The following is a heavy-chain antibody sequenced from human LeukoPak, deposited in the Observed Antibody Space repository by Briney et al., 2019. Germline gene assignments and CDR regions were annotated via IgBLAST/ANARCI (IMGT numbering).Heavy chain of an antibody. CDR2: ISYDGSNK. CDR1: GFTFSSYA. Sequence: GGSLRLSCAASGFTFSSYAMHWVRQAPGKGLEWVAVISYDGSNKYYADSVEGRFTISRDNSKNTLYLQMNSLRAEDTAVYYCAREGGVVWLVSDYWGQGTLVTVSS. J-gene: IGHJ4*02. D-gene: IGHD6-19*01. CDR3: AREGGVVWLVSDY. V-gene: IGHV3-30*04.